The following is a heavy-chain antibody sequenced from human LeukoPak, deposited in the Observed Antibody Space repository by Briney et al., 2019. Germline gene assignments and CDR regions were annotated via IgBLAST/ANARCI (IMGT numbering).Heavy chain of an antibody. Sequence: SETLSPTCTVSGGSISSYYWSWIRQPPGKGLEWIGYIYYSGSTNYNPSLKSRVTISVDTSKNQFSLKLRSVTAADTAVYYCASDFGDYWGQGILVTVSS. CDR1: GGSISSYY. D-gene: IGHD3-10*01. V-gene: IGHV4-59*01. CDR2: IYYSGST. J-gene: IGHJ4*02. CDR3: ASDFGDY.